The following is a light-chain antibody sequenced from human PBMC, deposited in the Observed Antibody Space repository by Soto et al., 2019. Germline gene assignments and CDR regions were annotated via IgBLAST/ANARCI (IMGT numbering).Light chain of an antibody. CDR3: QQYGSSPWT. J-gene: IGKJ1*01. CDR1: QSVSSSY. Sequence: EIVLTQSPGTLSLSPGERATLSCRASQSVSSSYLAWYQQKPGQAPRLLIYGASSRATGIPDRFSGSGSGTDFTLPISSLEPEDFAVYYCQQYGSSPWTFCQGTKVEIK. CDR2: GAS. V-gene: IGKV3-20*01.